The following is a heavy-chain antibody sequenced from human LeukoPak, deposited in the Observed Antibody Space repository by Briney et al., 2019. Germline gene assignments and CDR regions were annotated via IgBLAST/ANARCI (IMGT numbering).Heavy chain of an antibody. CDR3: ARTEYSSSSWFDP. CDR2: IKYDGSEK. CDR1: GFSFRSYW. Sequence: GGSLRLPCVASGFSFRSYWMNWVRQAPGKGLEWVASIKYDGSEKYCVDSVEGRFTISRDNAKNSLYLQMNSLRAEDTAVYYCARTEYSSSSWFDPWGQGTLVTVSS. V-gene: IGHV3-7*01. D-gene: IGHD6-6*01. J-gene: IGHJ5*02.